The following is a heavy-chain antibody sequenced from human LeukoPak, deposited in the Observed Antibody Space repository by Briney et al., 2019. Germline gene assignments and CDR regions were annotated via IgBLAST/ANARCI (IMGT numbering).Heavy chain of an antibody. CDR1: GFTFSSYS. J-gene: IGHJ3*02. CDR3: ARDGQWLAHTAFDI. V-gene: IGHV3-21*01. CDR2: ISSSSSYI. Sequence: GGSLRLSCAASGFTFSSYSMNWVRQAPGKGLEWVSSISSSSSYIYYADSVKGRFTISRDNAKNSLYPQMNSLRAEDTAVYYCARDGQWLAHTAFDIWGQGTMVTVSS. D-gene: IGHD6-19*01.